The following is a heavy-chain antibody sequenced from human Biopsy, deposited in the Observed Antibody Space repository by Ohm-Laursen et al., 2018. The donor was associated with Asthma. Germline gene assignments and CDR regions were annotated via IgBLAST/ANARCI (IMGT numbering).Heavy chain of an antibody. J-gene: IGHJ3*01. CDR2: ISYNGSTK. CDR1: GFTFRSFG. Sequence: SLRLSCAASGFTFRSFGMHWVRQAPGKGLEWVALISYNGSTKVYPDSVKGRFSISRDNSKNTLYLQMNTLTAEDTAVYYCARDGFGAYQIDAFNLWGQGTLVTVSS. V-gene: IGHV3-30*03. D-gene: IGHD3-10*01. CDR3: ARDGFGAYQIDAFNL.